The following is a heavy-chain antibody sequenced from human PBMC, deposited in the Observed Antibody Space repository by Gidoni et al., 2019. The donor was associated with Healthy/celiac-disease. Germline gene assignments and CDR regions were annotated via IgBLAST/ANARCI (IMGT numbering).Heavy chain of an antibody. Sequence: EVQLVESGGGLLQPGGSLRLSCAASGFTVSSNYMSWVRQAPGKGLEWVSVIYSGGSTYYADSVKGRFTISRDNSKNTLYLQMNSLRAEDTAVYYCARDKYYDILTGSGGMDVWGQGTTVTVSS. CDR2: IYSGGST. CDR3: ARDKYYDILTGSGGMDV. J-gene: IGHJ6*02. CDR1: GFTVSSNY. V-gene: IGHV3-53*01. D-gene: IGHD3-9*01.